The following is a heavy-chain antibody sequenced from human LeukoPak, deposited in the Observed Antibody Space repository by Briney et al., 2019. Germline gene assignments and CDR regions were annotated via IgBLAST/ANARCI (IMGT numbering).Heavy chain of an antibody. J-gene: IGHJ4*02. CDR1: GGSISSSNYC. CDR2: VFYTGSA. D-gene: IGHD4-17*01. V-gene: IGHV4-39*01. CDR3: ARHKGDYDDYVCNY. Sequence: PSETLSLTCTGSGGSISSSNYCWGWIRQPPGKGLEWIGSVFYTGSAYYNPSLKRRVTISIDTSKNQFSLRLRSVTAADTAVYYCARHKGDYDDYVCNYRGQGTLVTVSS.